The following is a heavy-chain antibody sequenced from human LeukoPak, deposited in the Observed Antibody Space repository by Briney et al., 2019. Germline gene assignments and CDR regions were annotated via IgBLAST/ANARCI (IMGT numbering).Heavy chain of an antibody. V-gene: IGHV1-69*05. CDR1: GGTFSSYA. J-gene: IGHJ3*02. D-gene: IGHD1-26*01. CDR3: ARGFSGSYYGYHDAFDI. Sequence: SVKVSCKASGGTFSSYAISWVRQAPGQGLEWMGGIIPIFGTANYAQRFQGRVTITTDESTSTAYMELSSLRSEDTAVYYCARGFSGSYYGYHDAFDIWGQGTMVTVSS. CDR2: IIPIFGTA.